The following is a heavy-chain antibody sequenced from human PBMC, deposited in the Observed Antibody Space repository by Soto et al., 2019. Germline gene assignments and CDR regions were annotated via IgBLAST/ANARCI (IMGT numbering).Heavy chain of an antibody. V-gene: IGHV1-69*01. CDR1: GGTFSSYA. CDR3: ASDTSLPYYYYYGMDV. J-gene: IGHJ6*02. D-gene: IGHD2-2*01. CDR2: IIPIFGTA. Sequence: QVQLVQSGAEVKKPGSSVKVSCKASGGTFSSYAISWVRQAPGQGLAWMGGIIPIFGTANYAQKFQGRDTITAEESTSTAYMELSILKSEDTAVYDCASDTSLPYYYYYGMDVWCQVTTVTGSS.